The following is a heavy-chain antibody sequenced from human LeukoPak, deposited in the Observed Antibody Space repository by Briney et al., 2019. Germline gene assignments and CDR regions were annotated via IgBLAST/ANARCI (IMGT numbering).Heavy chain of an antibody. Sequence: GGSLRLSCAASGFTFNIYSMNWGRQAPGKGLEWVSRITSSSHYIYYADSVKGRFTISRDNAKNSLYLDMSSLRADDTAVYYCARAENSGSGGLDPWGQGTLVTVS. CDR3: ARAENSGSGGLDP. CDR1: GFTFNIYS. D-gene: IGHD2-15*01. J-gene: IGHJ5*02. V-gene: IGHV3-21*01. CDR2: ITSSSHYI.